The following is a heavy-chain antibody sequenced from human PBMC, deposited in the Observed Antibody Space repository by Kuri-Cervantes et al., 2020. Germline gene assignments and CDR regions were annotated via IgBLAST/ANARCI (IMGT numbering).Heavy chain of an antibody. CDR1: GFTFSSYG. CDR3: ARGPGYCSSTSCYSGMDV. Sequence: GGSLRLSCAASGFTFSSYGMHWVRQAPGKGLEWVAVISYDGSNKYYADSVKGRFTISRDNSKSTLYLQMNSLRAEDTAVYYCARGPGYCSSTSCYSGMDVWGQGTTVTVSS. D-gene: IGHD2-2*01. V-gene: IGHV3-30*03. CDR2: ISYDGSNK. J-gene: IGHJ6*02.